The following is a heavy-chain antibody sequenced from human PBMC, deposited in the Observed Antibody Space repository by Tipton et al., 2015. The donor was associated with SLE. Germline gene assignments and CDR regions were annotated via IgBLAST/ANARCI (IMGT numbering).Heavy chain of an antibody. CDR3: ARGGRFLEWLSS. D-gene: IGHD3-3*01. Sequence: VKPSQTLSLTCAIAGDSVSSNSAAWNWIRQSPSGGLEWMGRTYYRTKWYNDYAVSVKSRITNNPDTSKNQFSLQLNSVTPEDTAVYYCARGGRFLEWLSSWGHGTLFTVSP. CDR2: TYYRTKWYN. J-gene: IGHJ5*01. V-gene: IGHV6-1*01. CDR1: GDSVSSNSAA.